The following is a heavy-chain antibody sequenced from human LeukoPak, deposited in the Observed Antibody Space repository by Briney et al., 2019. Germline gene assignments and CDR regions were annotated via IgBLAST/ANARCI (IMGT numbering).Heavy chain of an antibody. CDR1: GYTFTSYY. CDR3: AAGIAAPEPFH. V-gene: IGHV1-46*01. J-gene: IGHJ4*02. CDR2: INPSGGST. Sequence: GASVKVSCKASGYTFTSYYMHWVQQAPGQGLEWMGIINPSGGSTSYAQKFQGRVTMTRDTSTSTVYMELSSLRSEDTAVYYCAAGIAAPEPFHWGQGTLVTVSS. D-gene: IGHD6-13*01.